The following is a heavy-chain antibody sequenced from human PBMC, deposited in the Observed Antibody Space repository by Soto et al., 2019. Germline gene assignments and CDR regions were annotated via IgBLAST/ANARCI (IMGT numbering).Heavy chain of an antibody. V-gene: IGHV1-2*04. D-gene: IGHD6-13*01. CDR2: INPNSGGT. J-gene: IGHJ6*02. CDR3: ARDLKGSGWYVGAYYYYYYGMDV. Sequence: GDSVKVSCKLSGYTFTGYYMHWVRQAPGQGLEWMGWINPNSGGTNYAQKFQGWVTMTRETSISTAYMEPSRLRSDDTAVYYCARDLKGSGWYVGAYYYYYYGMDVWGQGTTVTVSS. CDR1: GYTFTGYY.